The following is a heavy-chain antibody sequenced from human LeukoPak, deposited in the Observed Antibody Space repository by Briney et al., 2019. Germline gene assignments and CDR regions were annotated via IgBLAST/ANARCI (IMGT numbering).Heavy chain of an antibody. CDR2: IYTSGST. D-gene: IGHD6-6*01. CDR3: ARSGIAARMLDY. CDR1: GGSISYGNYY. J-gene: IGHJ4*02. V-gene: IGHV4-61*02. Sequence: SETLSLTCTVSGGSISYGNYYWSWIRQPAEKGLEWIGRIYTSGSTNYNPSLKSRVTISVDTSKNQFSLKLSSVTAADTAVYYCARSGIAARMLDYWGQGTLVTVSS.